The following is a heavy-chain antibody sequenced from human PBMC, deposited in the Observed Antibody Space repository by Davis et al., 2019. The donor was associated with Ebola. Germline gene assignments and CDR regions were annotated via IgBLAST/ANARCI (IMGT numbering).Heavy chain of an antibody. D-gene: IGHD2-2*01. CDR3: ARGRYQSDY. CDR1: GYTFSSFA. CDR2: ISAYNGNT. V-gene: IGHV1-18*01. J-gene: IGHJ4*02. Sequence: AASVKVSCKASGYTFSSFAISWVQQAPGQGLEWMGWISAYNGNTNYAQKVQGRVTMTTDTSTSTAYMELRSLRSDDTAVYYCARGRYQSDYWGQGTLVTVSS.